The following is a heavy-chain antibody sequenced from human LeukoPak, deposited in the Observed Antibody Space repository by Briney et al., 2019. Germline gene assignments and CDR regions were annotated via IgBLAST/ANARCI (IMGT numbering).Heavy chain of an antibody. CDR1: GYTFTNYG. CDR3: ARVIRRLGYYFDY. Sequence: ASVKVSCKASGYTFTNYGISWVRQATGQGLEWMGWMNPNSGNTGYAQKFQGRVTMTRNTSISTAYMELSSLRSEDTAVYYCARVIRRLGYYFDYWGQGTLVTVSS. J-gene: IGHJ4*02. V-gene: IGHV1-8*02. CDR2: MNPNSGNT. D-gene: IGHD3-9*01.